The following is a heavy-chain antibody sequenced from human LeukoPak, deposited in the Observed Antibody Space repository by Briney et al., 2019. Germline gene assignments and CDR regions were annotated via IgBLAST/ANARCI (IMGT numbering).Heavy chain of an antibody. D-gene: IGHD3-22*01. J-gene: IGHJ4*02. CDR2: IYYNGST. CDR3: ARTSHYYDSSGFDFDY. CDR1: GGSISSSSYY. Sequence: SESLSLTCTASGGSISSSSYYWGWIRQPPGKGLEWIGSIYYNGSTYYNPSLKSRVTISVDTSKNQFSLKLSSVTAADTAVYYCARTSHYYDSSGFDFDYWGQGTLVTVSS. V-gene: IGHV4-39*01.